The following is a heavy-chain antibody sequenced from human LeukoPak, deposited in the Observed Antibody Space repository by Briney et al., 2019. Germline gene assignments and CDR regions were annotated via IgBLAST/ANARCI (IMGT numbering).Heavy chain of an antibody. CDR1: GGSISSYY. J-gene: IGHJ4*02. V-gene: IGHV4-38-2*02. Sequence: SETLSLTCTVSGGSISSYYWGWIRQPPGKGLEWIGSIYHSGSTHYNPSLKSRVTISVDTSKNQFSLKLSSVTAADTAVYYCARGYGPAKHFDYWGQGTLVTVSS. D-gene: IGHD3-10*01. CDR3: ARGYGPAKHFDY. CDR2: IYHSGST.